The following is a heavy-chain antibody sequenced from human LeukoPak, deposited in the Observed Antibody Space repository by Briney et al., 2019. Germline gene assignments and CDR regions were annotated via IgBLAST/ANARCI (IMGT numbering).Heavy chain of an antibody. CDR2: IYYRGST. CDR3: ARLETYYYDSSGYYYGYFDY. D-gene: IGHD3-22*01. Sequence: PSETLSLTCTVSGGSISSSSYYWGWIRQPPGKGLEWIGTIYYRGSTYYNPSLKSRVTISVDTSKNQFSLKLSSVTAADTAVYYCARLETYYYDSSGYYYGYFDYWGQGTLVTVSS. V-gene: IGHV4-39*01. CDR1: GGSISSSSYY. J-gene: IGHJ4*02.